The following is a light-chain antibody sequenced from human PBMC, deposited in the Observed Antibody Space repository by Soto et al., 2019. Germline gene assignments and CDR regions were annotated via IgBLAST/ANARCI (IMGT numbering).Light chain of an antibody. CDR1: SSNIGKNY. Sequence: QSVLTQPPSVSAASGQKVTISCSGSSSNIGKNYVSWYQQLPGTAPKVVIYETNKRPSGIPDRFSGSKSGTSATLGITGLQTGDEADYYCATCDTSLTAVLFGGGTKLTVL. J-gene: IGLJ2*01. V-gene: IGLV1-51*02. CDR2: ETN. CDR3: ATCDTSLTAVL.